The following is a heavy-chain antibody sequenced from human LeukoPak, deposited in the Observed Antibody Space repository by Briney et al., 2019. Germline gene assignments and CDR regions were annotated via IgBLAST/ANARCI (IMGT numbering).Heavy chain of an antibody. D-gene: IGHD3-22*01. CDR1: GYXFTSYW. J-gene: IGHJ5*02. CDR2: IYPGDSDT. V-gene: IGHV5-51*01. Sequence: GESLKISCNGSGYXFTSYWICWVRQMPGKGLEWMGIIYPGDSDTRYSPSFQGQVTISADKSISTAYLQWSSLKASDTAMYYCARQIPDYYDSSGFYYNYFDPWGQGTLVTVSS. CDR3: ARQIPDYYDSSGFYYNYFDP.